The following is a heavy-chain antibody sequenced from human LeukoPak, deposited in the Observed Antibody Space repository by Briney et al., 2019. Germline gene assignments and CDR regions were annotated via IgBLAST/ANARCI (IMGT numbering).Heavy chain of an antibody. D-gene: IGHD3-16*02. CDR2: IHYSGRT. CDR3: ARHKDGGTYPLDY. Sequence: SETLSLTCTVCGGSISGYYWSWIRQPPGKTLEWIAHIHYSGRTTYNRSLQSRVTMSLDTSKNQFSLKLSSVSATDTAVYYCARHKDGGTYPLDYWGPGTLVTVSS. J-gene: IGHJ4*02. V-gene: IGHV4-59*08. CDR1: GGSISGYY.